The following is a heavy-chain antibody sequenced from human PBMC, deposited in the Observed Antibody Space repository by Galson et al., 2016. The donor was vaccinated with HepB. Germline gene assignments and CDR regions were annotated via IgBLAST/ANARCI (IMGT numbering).Heavy chain of an antibody. V-gene: IGHV1-18*01. J-gene: IGHJ6*04. Sequence: SVKVSCKASGYPFTSFGISWVRQAPGQGLEWMGWINVFNGHTNYAQKLQGRVTMTTDTSTSTTYMELRSLRSDDTAVYYCARSLVPSFGMDVWGKGTTVTASS. D-gene: IGHD2-8*02. CDR2: INVFNGHT. CDR1: GYPFTSFG. CDR3: ARSLVPSFGMDV.